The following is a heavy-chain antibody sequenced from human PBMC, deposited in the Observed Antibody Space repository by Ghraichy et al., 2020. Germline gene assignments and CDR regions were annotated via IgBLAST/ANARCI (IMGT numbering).Heavy chain of an antibody. Sequence: SETLSLTCTVSGGSISSYYLSWIRQPAGKGLEWIGRIYTSGSTNYNPDLKSRVTMSVDTSKNQFSLKLSSGTAADTAVYYCARGGPNYDFWSGYYKGDAFDIWGQGTMFTVSS. J-gene: IGHJ3*02. CDR1: GGSISSYY. V-gene: IGHV4-4*07. CDR3: ARGGPNYDFWSGYYKGDAFDI. CDR2: IYTSGST. D-gene: IGHD3-3*01.